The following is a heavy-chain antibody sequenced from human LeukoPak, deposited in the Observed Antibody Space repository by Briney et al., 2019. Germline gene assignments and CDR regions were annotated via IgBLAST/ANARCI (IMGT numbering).Heavy chain of an antibody. V-gene: IGHV5-51*01. CDR1: GYSFTSYW. Sequence: GESLKISCKGSGYSFTSYWIGWVRQMPGKGLEWMGIIYPGGSYTTYSPSFQGHVTISADKSINTAYLQWSSLKPSDTATYYCARGGGFGAHHWGQGTLVTVSS. J-gene: IGHJ5*02. D-gene: IGHD3-10*01. CDR2: IYPGGSYT. CDR3: ARGGGFGAHH.